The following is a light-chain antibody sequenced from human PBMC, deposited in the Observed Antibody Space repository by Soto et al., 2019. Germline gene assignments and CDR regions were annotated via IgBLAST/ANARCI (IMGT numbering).Light chain of an antibody. Sequence: QSALTQPDSVSGSPGQSITISFTGTSSDVGGYNYVSWYQQHPGKAPKLMIYEVSNRPSGVSNRFSGSKSGNTASLTISGLQAEDEADYYCSSYTSSSTLVVFGGGTKLTV. CDR2: EVS. V-gene: IGLV2-14*01. J-gene: IGLJ2*01. CDR1: SSDVGGYNY. CDR3: SSYTSSSTLVV.